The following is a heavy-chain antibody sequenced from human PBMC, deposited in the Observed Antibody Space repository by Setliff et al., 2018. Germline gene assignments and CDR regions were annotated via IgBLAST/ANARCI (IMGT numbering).Heavy chain of an antibody. J-gene: IGHJ6*02. Sequence: SETLSLTCTVSGGSISSGSYYWSWIRQPAGKGLEWIGHIYTSGSTNYNPSLKSRVTISVDTSKNQFSLKLSSVTAADTAVYYCARQQQLVIGSTAYYYYGMDVWGQGTTVTSP. CDR3: ARQQQLVIGSTAYYYYGMDV. D-gene: IGHD6-13*01. V-gene: IGHV4-61*09. CDR1: GGSISSGSYY. CDR2: IYTSGST.